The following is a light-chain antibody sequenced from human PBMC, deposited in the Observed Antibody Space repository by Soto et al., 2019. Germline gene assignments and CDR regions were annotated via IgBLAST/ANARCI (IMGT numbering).Light chain of an antibody. J-gene: IGKJ4*01. Sequence: EIVLTQSPATLSLSPGERATLSCRASQSIDTYLAWYQQKPGQAPRLLIYEASNRATGIPARFSGSGSETDFTRTISSLEPEEFAVYYCQHCSNGVAFGGGTKVEIK. V-gene: IGKV3-11*01. CDR3: QHCSNGVA. CDR2: EAS. CDR1: QSIDTY.